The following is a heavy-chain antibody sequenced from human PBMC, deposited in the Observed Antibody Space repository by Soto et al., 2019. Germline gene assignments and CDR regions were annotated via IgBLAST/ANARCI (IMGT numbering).Heavy chain of an antibody. CDR1: GGAFNSSG. CDR2: IIPLFGTT. Sequence: QVQLVQSGAEVKKPGSSVKVSCKASGGAFNSSGISWVRQARGQGLDWMGGIIPLFGTTNFARKFKGRVTITADESTSTVYMHLSSLTFDDTAVYYCARVRGSSWYNWFDLWGQVTLVTVSS. V-gene: IGHV1-69*01. D-gene: IGHD6-13*01. CDR3: ARVRGSSWYNWFDL. J-gene: IGHJ5*02.